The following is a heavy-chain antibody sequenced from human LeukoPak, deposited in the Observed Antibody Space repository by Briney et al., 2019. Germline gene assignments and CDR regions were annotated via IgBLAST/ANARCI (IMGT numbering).Heavy chain of an antibody. CDR3: AREGIYGDYRH. CDR1: GGSISSGSYY. V-gene: IGHV4-61*02. Sequence: SETLSLTCTVSGGSISSGSYYWSWIRQPAGKGLEWIGRIDTSGSTNYNPSLKSRVTMSADTSKKQFSLKLRSVTAADTAVYYCAREGIYGDYRHWGQGTLVTVSS. D-gene: IGHD4-17*01. CDR2: IDTSGST. J-gene: IGHJ4*02.